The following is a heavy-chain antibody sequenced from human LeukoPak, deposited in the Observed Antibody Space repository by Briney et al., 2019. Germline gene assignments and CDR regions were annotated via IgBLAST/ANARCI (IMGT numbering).Heavy chain of an antibody. Sequence: PGGSLRLSCAASGFTFSSYEMNWVRQAPGKGLEWVSYISSSGSTIYYADSVKGRFTISRDNAKNSLYLQMNGLRAEDTAVYYCASGDILTGTLDYWGQGTLGTVSS. D-gene: IGHD3-9*01. CDR3: ASGDILTGTLDY. CDR2: ISSSGSTI. CDR1: GFTFSSYE. J-gene: IGHJ4*02. V-gene: IGHV3-48*03.